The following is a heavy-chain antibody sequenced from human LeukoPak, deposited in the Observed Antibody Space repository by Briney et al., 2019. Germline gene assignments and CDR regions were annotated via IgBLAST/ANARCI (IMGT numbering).Heavy chain of an antibody. CDR2: ISSSSSYI. CDR1: GFTFDDYG. CDR3: ARISSGGSYYYYYYYMDV. D-gene: IGHD1-26*01. Sequence: GGSLRLSCAASGFTFDDYGLSWVRQAPGKGLEWVSSISSSSSYIYHADSVKGRFTFSRDNAKNSLYLQMNSLRAEDTAVYYCARISSGGSYYYYYYYMDVWGKGTTVTISS. V-gene: IGHV3-21*01. J-gene: IGHJ6*03.